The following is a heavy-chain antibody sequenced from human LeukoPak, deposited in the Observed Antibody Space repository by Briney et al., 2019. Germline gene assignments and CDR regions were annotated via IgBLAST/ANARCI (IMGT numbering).Heavy chain of an antibody. Sequence: GGSLRLSCAASGFIFSSYWMSWVRQPRGKGLEWVANIKHDGSEKHYVDSVKGRFTISVDSAKRSLYLQMNSLKDEDTAVYYCARDPHWGAGFFDFWGQGALATVSS. CDR2: IKHDGSEK. CDR3: ARDPHWGAGFFDF. CDR1: GFIFSSYW. J-gene: IGHJ4*02. V-gene: IGHV3-7*01. D-gene: IGHD1-26*01.